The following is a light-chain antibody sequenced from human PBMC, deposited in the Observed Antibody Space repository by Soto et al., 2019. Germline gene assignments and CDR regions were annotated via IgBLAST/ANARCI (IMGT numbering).Light chain of an antibody. Sequence: SVLTQPPSVSGAPGQRVTISCTGSSSNIGAGYNVHWYQQLPGTAPKLLIYGNINRPSGVPDRFSGSKSGTSASLAITGLQAEDEADYYCQSYDSSLSVVFGGGTKVTVL. J-gene: IGLJ2*01. CDR1: SSNIGAGYN. CDR2: GNI. V-gene: IGLV1-40*01. CDR3: QSYDSSLSVV.